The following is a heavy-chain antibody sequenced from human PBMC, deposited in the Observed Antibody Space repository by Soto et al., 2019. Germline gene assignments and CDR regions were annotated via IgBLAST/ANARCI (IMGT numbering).Heavy chain of an antibody. CDR2: ISAYNGNT. Sequence: QVQLVQSGAEVKKPGASVKVSCKASGYTFTSYGISWVRQAPGQGLEWMGWISAYNGNTNYAQKLQGRVTMTTDTSTSTADIELRSLRSDDTAVYYWASHANEYSSPEGYYHGMDVWGQGTMVTVSS. D-gene: IGHD6-6*01. CDR1: GYTFTSYG. J-gene: IGHJ6*02. V-gene: IGHV1-18*01. CDR3: ASHANEYSSPEGYYHGMDV.